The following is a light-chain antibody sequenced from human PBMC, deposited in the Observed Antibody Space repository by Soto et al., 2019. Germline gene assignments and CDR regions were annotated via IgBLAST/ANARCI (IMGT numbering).Light chain of an antibody. CDR3: QQYNNWPPLT. CDR2: GVS. J-gene: IGKJ4*01. V-gene: IGKV3-15*01. Sequence: EIVMTQSPATLSVSPGERATLSCRASQSVSSNLAWYQQKPGQAPRLLIYGVSTRATGIPARFSGSGSGTEFTLTISSLQSEDFAVYYCQQYNNWPPLTFGRGTKVEIK. CDR1: QSVSSN.